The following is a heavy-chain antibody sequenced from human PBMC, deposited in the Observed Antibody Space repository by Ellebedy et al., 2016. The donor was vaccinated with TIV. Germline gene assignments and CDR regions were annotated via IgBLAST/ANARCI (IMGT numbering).Heavy chain of an antibody. CDR2: INPYSGGT. CDR3: ASLPHYGDSGP. V-gene: IGHV1-2*02. Sequence: AASVKVSCKASGYTFTGYYMHWVRQAPGQGLEWMGWINPYSGGTNYAQKFQGRVTMTRDTSIITAYMELSRLRSDDTAVYYCASLPHYGDSGPWGQGTLVTVSS. CDR1: GYTFTGYY. J-gene: IGHJ5*02. D-gene: IGHD4-17*01.